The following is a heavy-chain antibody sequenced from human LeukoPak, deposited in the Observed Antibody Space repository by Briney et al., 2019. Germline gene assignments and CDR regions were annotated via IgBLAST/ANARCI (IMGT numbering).Heavy chain of an antibody. V-gene: IGHV2-5*01. CDR1: GFSLSTSGVG. Sequence: ESGPTLVNPTQTLTLTCTFSGFSLSTSGVGVGWIRQPPGKALEWLALIYWNDDKRYSPSLKSRLTITKDTSKNQVVLTMTNMDPVDTATYYCARVVHYGSGTNAFDIWGQGTMVTVSS. CDR2: IYWNDDK. J-gene: IGHJ3*02. D-gene: IGHD3-10*01. CDR3: ARVVHYGSGTNAFDI.